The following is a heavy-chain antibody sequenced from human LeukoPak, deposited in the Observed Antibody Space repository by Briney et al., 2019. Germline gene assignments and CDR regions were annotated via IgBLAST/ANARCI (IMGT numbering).Heavy chain of an antibody. D-gene: IGHD6-6*01. V-gene: IGHV3-11*01. CDR1: GFTFSDHY. J-gene: IGHJ4*02. CDR2: ISDSGTTI. CDR3: ARDPDTSSKVDY. Sequence: KPGGSLRLSCAASGFTFSDHYMNWIRQARGKGLEWISRISDSGTTIKYADSVKGRFTVSRDNAKNSLYLQMNSLRAEDTAVYYCARDPDTSSKVDYWGQGTLVTVSS.